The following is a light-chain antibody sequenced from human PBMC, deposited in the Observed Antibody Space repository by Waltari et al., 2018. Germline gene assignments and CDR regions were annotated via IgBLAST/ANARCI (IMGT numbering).Light chain of an antibody. V-gene: IGKV3-15*01. CDR2: SGS. J-gene: IGKJ2*01. CDR1: ESVSSN. Sequence: EIVMTQSPATLSVSPGESATLSCRASESVSSNLAWYQQKPGQAPRLLMYSGSTMATGIPARFSGSGSGREFTLTISSLQSEDFAVYYCQQYNTWPPYTFGQGTKLEIK. CDR3: QQYNTWPPYT.